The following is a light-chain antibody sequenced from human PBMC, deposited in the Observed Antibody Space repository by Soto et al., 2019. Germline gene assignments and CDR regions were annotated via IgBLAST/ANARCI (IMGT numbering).Light chain of an antibody. Sequence: EVVLTQSPATLSLSPGERVTLSCRASQSIDTYLAWHQHKPGQAPRLLIYDAFTRATGIPARFSGSGSGTDFTLTISSLEPEDSAIYYCQQRSHWPLTFGGGTKVEIK. CDR2: DAF. CDR1: QSIDTY. CDR3: QQRSHWPLT. J-gene: IGKJ4*01. V-gene: IGKV3-11*01.